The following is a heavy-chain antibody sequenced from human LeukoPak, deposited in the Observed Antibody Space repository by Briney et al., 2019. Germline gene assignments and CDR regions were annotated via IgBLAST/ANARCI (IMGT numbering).Heavy chain of an antibody. Sequence: GESLKISCKGSGYSFTSYWIGWVRQMPGKGLEWMGIIYPGDSDTRYSPSFQGQVTISADESISTAYLQWSSLKASDTAMYYCARHGGNGGYSRVAAFDIWGQGTMVTVSS. CDR1: GYSFTSYW. J-gene: IGHJ3*02. CDR2: IYPGDSDT. V-gene: IGHV5-51*01. D-gene: IGHD3-22*01. CDR3: ARHGGNGGYSRVAAFDI.